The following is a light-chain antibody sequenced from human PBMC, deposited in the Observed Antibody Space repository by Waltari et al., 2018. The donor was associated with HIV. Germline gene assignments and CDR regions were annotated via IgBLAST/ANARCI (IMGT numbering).Light chain of an antibody. CDR3: CSYAGSSTLL. CDR1: SSDVGSYNL. J-gene: IGLJ2*01. V-gene: IGLV2-23*02. CDR2: EVS. Sequence: QSALTQPASVSGSPGQSITISCTGTSSDVGSYNLVSWYQHHPGKAPKLMICEVSKRPSGVSKRCSGSKSGNTASLTISGLQAEDEADYYCCSYAGSSTLLFGGGTKLTVL.